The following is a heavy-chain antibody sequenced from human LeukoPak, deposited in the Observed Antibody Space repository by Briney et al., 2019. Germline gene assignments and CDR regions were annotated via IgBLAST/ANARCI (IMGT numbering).Heavy chain of an antibody. CDR3: AREGEYCSSTSCYGPFDY. Sequence: GGSLRLSCAASGFTFSSYAMHWVRQAPGKGLEWVAVISYDGSNKYYADSVKGRFTISRDNSKNTLYLQMNSLRAEDTAVYYCAREGEYCSSTSCYGPFDYWGQGTLVTVSS. D-gene: IGHD2-2*01. V-gene: IGHV3-30*01. CDR1: GFTFSSYA. J-gene: IGHJ4*02. CDR2: ISYDGSNK.